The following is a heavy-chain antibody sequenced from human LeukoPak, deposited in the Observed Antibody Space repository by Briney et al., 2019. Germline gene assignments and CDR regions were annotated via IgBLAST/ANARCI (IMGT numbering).Heavy chain of an antibody. CDR2: IYYSGST. J-gene: IGHJ4*02. V-gene: IGHV4-39*07. Sequence: SETLSLTCTVSGGSISSSSYYWGWLRQPPGKGLEWIGSIYYSGSTYYNPSLKSRVTISVDTSKNQFSLKLSSVTAADTAVYYCARVDTAMVASSYYFDYWGQGTLVTVSS. CDR1: GGSISSSSYY. D-gene: IGHD5-18*01. CDR3: ARVDTAMVASSYYFDY.